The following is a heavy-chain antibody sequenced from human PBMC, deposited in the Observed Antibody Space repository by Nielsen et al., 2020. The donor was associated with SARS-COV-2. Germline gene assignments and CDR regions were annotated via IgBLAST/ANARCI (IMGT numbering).Heavy chain of an antibody. CDR1: GDSVSNSDR. J-gene: IGHJ6*03. CDR2: VSHSGST. D-gene: IGHD2-2*01. CDR3: ARGDLVVVPSPLLGLGPIFFYFYLDV. V-gene: IGHV4-4*02. Sequence: SETLSFTCAVSGDSVSNSDRWTWVRQSPGKGLEWIGEVSHSGSTNYNPSLKSRVTLSMDKSKNQFSLRLTSVSAADTAVYFCARGDLVVVPSPLLGLGPIFFYFYLDVWGKGTTVIVSS.